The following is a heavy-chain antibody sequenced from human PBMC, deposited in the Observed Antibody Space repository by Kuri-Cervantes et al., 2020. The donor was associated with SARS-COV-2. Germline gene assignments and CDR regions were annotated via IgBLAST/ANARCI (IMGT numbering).Heavy chain of an antibody. Sequence: ASVKVSCKASRYPFTYYYIHWVRQAPGQGLEWMGSINPNSGDTNYAQRFQGRVIMTRDTSITTAYMDLSRLTSDDTAVYYCARKGDWAYFDYWGQGTLVTVSS. V-gene: IGHV1-2*02. CDR2: INPNSGDT. D-gene: IGHD3-9*01. J-gene: IGHJ4*02. CDR1: RYPFTYYY. CDR3: ARKGDWAYFDY.